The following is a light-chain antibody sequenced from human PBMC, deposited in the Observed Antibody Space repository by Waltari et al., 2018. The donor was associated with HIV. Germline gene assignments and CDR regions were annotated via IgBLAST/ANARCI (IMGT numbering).Light chain of an antibody. CDR2: RNN. CDR3: AAWDNSLSAPV. J-gene: IGLJ3*02. V-gene: IGLV1-47*01. CDR1: SSNIGSTY. Sequence: QSVLTQPHSSSGTLGQRVTIPCSGSSSNIGSTYVYWSRQHPGTAPKLLIYRNNHRPSGVPDRFSGSRSGTSASLAISGLRSEDEADYYCAAWDNSLSAPVFGGGTKLTVL.